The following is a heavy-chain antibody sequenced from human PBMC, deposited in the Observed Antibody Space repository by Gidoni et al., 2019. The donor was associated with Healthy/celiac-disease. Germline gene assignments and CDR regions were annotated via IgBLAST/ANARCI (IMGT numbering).Heavy chain of an antibody. J-gene: IGHJ4*02. CDR1: GGSISSSSYY. CDR3: AITSDILTGYWFDY. D-gene: IGHD3-9*01. Sequence: QLQLQESGPGLVKPSETLSLTCPVSGGSISSSSYYWGWLRQPPGKGLGGIGSIYYSGSTSYNPSLKSRVTISVDTSKNQFSLKLSSVTAADTAVYYCAITSDILTGYWFDYWGQGTLVTVSS. CDR2: IYYSGST. V-gene: IGHV4-39*01.